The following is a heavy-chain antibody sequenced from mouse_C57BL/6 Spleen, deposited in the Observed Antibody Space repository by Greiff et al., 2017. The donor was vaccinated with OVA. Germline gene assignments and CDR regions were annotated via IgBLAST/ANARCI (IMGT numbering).Heavy chain of an antibody. CDR1: GFTFTRYG. D-gene: IGHD2-4*01. Sequence: QVQLQQSGAALARPGASVHLSCPASGFTFTRYGIRWVQQRPGQGLAWIGEIYPRSGNTYYNEKFKGKATLTADKSSSTAYMELRSLTSEDSAVYFWAGLGDYDGYWYFDVWGTGTTVTVSS. V-gene: IGHV1-81*01. J-gene: IGHJ1*03. CDR2: IYPRSGNT. CDR3: AGLGDYDGYWYFDV.